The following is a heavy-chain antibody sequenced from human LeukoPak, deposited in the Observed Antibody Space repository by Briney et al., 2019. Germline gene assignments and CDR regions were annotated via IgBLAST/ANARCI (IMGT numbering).Heavy chain of an antibody. V-gene: IGHV1-69*13. D-gene: IGHD3-3*01. Sequence: ASVKVSCKASGGAFRSYATSWVRQAPGQGVEWMGGIIPIFRTVDYAQKFKDRLTITADESTTTAYMKLRSLRSDDTAVYYCARAVGTIFGVVIDQYYYYYMDVWGEGTTVTVSS. J-gene: IGHJ6*03. CDR3: ARAVGTIFGVVIDQYYYYYMDV. CDR1: GGAFRSYA. CDR2: IIPIFRTV.